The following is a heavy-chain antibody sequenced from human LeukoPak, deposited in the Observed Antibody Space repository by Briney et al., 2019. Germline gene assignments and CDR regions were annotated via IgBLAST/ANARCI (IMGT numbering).Heavy chain of an antibody. CDR1: GGSITSNDHY. V-gene: IGHV4-30-4*01. J-gene: IGHJ5*02. CDR3: ARYRCTTATCGFDP. CDR2: IYYSGTA. Sequence: SQTLSLTCTVSGGSITSNDHYWSWIRQTPGQSLEWIGNIYYSGTAYYDPSLKSRVSISVDTSKSQFSLNLSSVTAADTAVYYCARYRCTTATCGFDPWGQGALVTVSS. D-gene: IGHD2/OR15-2a*01.